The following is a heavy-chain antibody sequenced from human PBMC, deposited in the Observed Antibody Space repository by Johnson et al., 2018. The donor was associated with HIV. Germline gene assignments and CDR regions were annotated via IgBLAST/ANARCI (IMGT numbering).Heavy chain of an antibody. J-gene: IGHJ3*02. V-gene: IGHV3-30*04. Sequence: QMLLVESGGGVVQPGRSLRLSCAASGFTFSSYAMHWVRQAPGKGLEWVAVISYDGNNKYYADSVKGRFTISRDNSKNTLYLQMNSLRTEDTAMYYCAKGHSSGYPKDAFDIWGRGTIVTVSS. CDR3: AKGHSSGYPKDAFDI. CDR2: ISYDGNNK. CDR1: GFTFSSYA. D-gene: IGHD3-22*01.